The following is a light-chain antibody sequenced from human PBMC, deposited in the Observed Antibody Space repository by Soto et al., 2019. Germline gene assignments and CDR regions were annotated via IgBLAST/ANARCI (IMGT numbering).Light chain of an antibody. V-gene: IGLV2-11*01. CDR2: EVD. Sequence: QSALTQPPSVSGSPGQSVTMSCTGTRYDVGGYNYVSWYQQHPGKAPKVIIYEVDKRPSGVPDRFTGSKSGYTASLTVSGLLAEDEADYFCCSYTAGGTIFGTGTKLTVL. CDR1: RYDVGGYNY. CDR3: CSYTAGGTI. J-gene: IGLJ1*01.